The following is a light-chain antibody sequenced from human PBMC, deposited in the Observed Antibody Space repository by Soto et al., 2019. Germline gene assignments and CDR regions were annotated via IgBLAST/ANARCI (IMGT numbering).Light chain of an antibody. J-gene: IGKJ1*01. CDR2: AAS. V-gene: IGKV1-27*01. CDR3: QRYNSAST. Sequence: DIQMTQSPSSLSASVGDRVTITCRASQDISNALAWYQQKPGKVTELLIYAASTLQSGVPPRFSGSGSGTDFSLTIYSLQPEDVATYYCQRYNSASTFGPGTKVEIK. CDR1: QDISNA.